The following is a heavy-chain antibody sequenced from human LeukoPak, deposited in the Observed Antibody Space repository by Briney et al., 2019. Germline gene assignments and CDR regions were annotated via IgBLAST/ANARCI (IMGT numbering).Heavy chain of an antibody. J-gene: IGHJ4*02. CDR2: ISWNSGSI. V-gene: IGHV3-9*01. CDR3: ARDVVGGSGWYGGNQVDY. D-gene: IGHD6-19*01. Sequence: GGSLRLSCAASGFTFDDYAMHWVRQAPGKGLEWVSGISWNSGSIGYADSVKGRFTISRDNSKNTLYLQMNSLRAEDTAVYYCARDVVGGSGWYGGNQVDYWGQGTLVTVSS. CDR1: GFTFDDYA.